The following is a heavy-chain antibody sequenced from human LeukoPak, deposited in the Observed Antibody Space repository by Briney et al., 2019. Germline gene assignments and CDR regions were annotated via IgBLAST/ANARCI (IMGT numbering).Heavy chain of an antibody. J-gene: IGHJ4*02. CDR3: ARDRPTGASRVFVVQ. D-gene: IGHD2-15*01. CDR2: MSSGGTYI. CDR1: GFTFSNHA. Sequence: GGSLRLSCTASGFTFSNHAMTWVRQAPGKGLEWVSSMSSGGTYIYYADSVRGRFTISRDNAKNSLYLVMNSLRAEDTATYYCARDRPTGASRVFVVQWGQGTLVTVSS. V-gene: IGHV3-21*01.